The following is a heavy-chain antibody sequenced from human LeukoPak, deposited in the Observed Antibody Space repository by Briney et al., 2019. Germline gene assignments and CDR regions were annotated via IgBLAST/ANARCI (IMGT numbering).Heavy chain of an antibody. V-gene: IGHV4-38-2*02. CDR3: ARAGPVTTMGDWFDP. CDR1: GYSISSGYY. J-gene: IGHJ5*02. CDR2: IYHSGST. Sequence: SETLSLTCTVSGYSISSGYYWGWIRQPPGKGLEWIGSIYHSGSTYYNPSLKSRVTISVDTSKDQFSLKLSSVTAADTAVYYCARAGPVTTMGDWFDPWGQGTLVTVSS. D-gene: IGHD4-23*01.